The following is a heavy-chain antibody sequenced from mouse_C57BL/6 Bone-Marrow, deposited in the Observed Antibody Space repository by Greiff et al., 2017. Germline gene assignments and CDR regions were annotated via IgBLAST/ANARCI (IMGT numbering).Heavy chain of an antibody. Sequence: VQLQQSGAELVKPGASVKMSCKASGYTFTSYWITWVKQRPGQGLEWIGDIYPGSGSTNYNEKFKSKATLTVDTSSSTAYMQLSSLTSEDSAVYYCARRITTVVAHFDYWGQGTTLTVSS. CDR1: GYTFTSYW. CDR2: IYPGSGST. J-gene: IGHJ2*01. V-gene: IGHV1-55*01. CDR3: ARRITTVVAHFDY. D-gene: IGHD1-1*01.